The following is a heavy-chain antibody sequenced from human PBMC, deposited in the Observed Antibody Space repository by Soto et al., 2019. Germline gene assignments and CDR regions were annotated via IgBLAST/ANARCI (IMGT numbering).Heavy chain of an antibody. Sequence: GGSLRLSCAASGFTFSSYAMSWVRQAPGKGLEWVSAISGSGGSTYYADSVKGRFTISRDNSKNTLYLQMNSLRAEDTAVYDCAYGGVGYSSSHAFDIWGQGTMVTVSS. J-gene: IGHJ3*02. V-gene: IGHV3-23*01. CDR2: ISGSGGST. D-gene: IGHD6-6*01. CDR3: AYGGVGYSSSHAFDI. CDR1: GFTFSSYA.